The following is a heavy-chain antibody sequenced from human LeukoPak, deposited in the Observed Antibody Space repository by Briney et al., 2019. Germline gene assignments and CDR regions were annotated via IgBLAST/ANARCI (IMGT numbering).Heavy chain of an antibody. Sequence: PGGSLRLSCAASGFTFSKYWMTWVRQAPGKGLEWVANIKEDGREKYYVDSVKGRFIISRDTAKNSLYLQMYSLRADDTAVYYCARGDWHQDYWGQGILVTISS. J-gene: IGHJ4*02. V-gene: IGHV3-7*04. CDR1: GFTFSKYW. CDR3: ARGDWHQDY. CDR2: IKEDGREK. D-gene: IGHD2-21*02.